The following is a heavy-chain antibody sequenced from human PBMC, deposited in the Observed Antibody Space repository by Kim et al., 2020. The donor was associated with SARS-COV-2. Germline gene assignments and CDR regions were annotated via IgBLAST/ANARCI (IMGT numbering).Heavy chain of an antibody. J-gene: IGHJ6*02. V-gene: IGHV1-8*01. CDR3: ARSRARGGYCSSTSCYRYYYYYGMDV. D-gene: IGHD2-2*01. Sequence: ASVKVSCKASGYTFTSYDINWVRQATGQGLEWMGWMNPNSGNTGYAQKFQGRVTMTRNTSISTAYMELSSLRSEDTAVYYCARSRARGGYCSSTSCYRYYYYYGMDVWGQGTTVTVSS. CDR1: GYTFTSYD. CDR2: MNPNSGNT.